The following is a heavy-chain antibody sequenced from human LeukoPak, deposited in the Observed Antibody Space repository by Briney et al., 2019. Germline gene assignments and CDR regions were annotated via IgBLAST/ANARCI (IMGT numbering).Heavy chain of an antibody. CDR3: ASGWYLRYFQH. CDR2: IKQDGSEK. J-gene: IGHJ1*01. V-gene: IGHV3-7*01. D-gene: IGHD6-19*01. CDR1: GFTFSSYW. Sequence: PGGSLRLSCAASGFTFSSYWMSWVRQAPGKGLEWVANIKQDGSEKYYVDSVKGRFTISRDNAKNSLYLQINSLRAEDTAVYYCASGWYLRYFQHWGQGTLVTVSS.